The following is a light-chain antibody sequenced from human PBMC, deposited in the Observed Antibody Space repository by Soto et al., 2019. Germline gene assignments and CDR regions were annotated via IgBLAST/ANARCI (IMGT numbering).Light chain of an antibody. Sequence: DLRMTQSPSSLSASVGDTVTITCRASQGISDYLSWFQHKPGEAPKLLIYTASSLQGGVPLRFSGAGSRTDFSLTISGLQPEDSATYYCQQTYTFPWTFGQGTRVDIK. CDR3: QQTYTFPWT. J-gene: IGKJ1*01. CDR1: QGISDY. V-gene: IGKV1-39*01. CDR2: TAS.